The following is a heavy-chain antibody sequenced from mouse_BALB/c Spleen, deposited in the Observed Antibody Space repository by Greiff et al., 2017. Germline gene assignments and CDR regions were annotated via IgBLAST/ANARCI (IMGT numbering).Heavy chain of an antibody. CDR1: GFTFSSFG. V-gene: IGHV5-17*02. Sequence: EVMLVESGGGLVQPGGSRKLSCAASGFTFSSFGMHWVRQAPEKGLEWVAYISSGSSTIYYADTVKGRFTISRDNPKNTLFLQMTSLRSEDTAMYYCARGGYGSSYWYFDVWGAGTTVTVAS. CDR2: ISSGSSTI. J-gene: IGHJ1*01. CDR3: ARGGYGSSYWYFDV. D-gene: IGHD1-1*01.